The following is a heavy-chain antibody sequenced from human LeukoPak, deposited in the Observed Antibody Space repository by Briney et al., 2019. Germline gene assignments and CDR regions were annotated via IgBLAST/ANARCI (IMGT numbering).Heavy chain of an antibody. CDR3: TRQGSLGTSGYDY. Sequence: SETLSLTCAVYGGSFSGYYWSWIRQPPGKGLEWIGEINHSGSTNYNPSLKSRVTISVDTSKNQFSLKLSSVTAADTAVYYCTRQGSLGTSGYDYWGQGTLVTVSS. CDR1: GGSFSGYY. V-gene: IGHV4-34*01. CDR2: INHSGST. D-gene: IGHD1-7*01. J-gene: IGHJ4*02.